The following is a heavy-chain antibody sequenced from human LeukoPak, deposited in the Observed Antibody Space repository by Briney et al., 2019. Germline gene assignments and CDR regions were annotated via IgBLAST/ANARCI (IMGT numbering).Heavy chain of an antibody. CDR2: IRYDGKDK. V-gene: IGHV3-30*02. J-gene: IGHJ4*02. Sequence: GGSLRLSCAASGFSFSDYGLHWVRQAPGKGLKWVSFIRYDGKDKYYADSVKGRFTISRDNSKHTLYLQMNSLRTEDTAMYYCAKVGGVAIPGGYWGQGTLVTVSS. CDR3: AKVGGVAIPGGY. CDR1: GFSFSDYG. D-gene: IGHD3-3*01.